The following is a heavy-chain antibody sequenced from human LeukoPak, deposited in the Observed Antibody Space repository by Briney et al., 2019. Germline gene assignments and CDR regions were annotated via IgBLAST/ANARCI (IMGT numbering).Heavy chain of an antibody. V-gene: IGHV4-31*03. J-gene: IGHJ4*02. CDR2: IYYSGST. Sequence: SETPSLTCTVSGGSISSSSYYWSWIRQHPGKGLEWIGYIYYSGSTYYNPSLKSRVTISVDTSKNQFSLKLSSVTAADTAVYYCARDRSLTEPFDYWGQGTLVTVSS. CDR3: ARDRSLTEPFDY. D-gene: IGHD7-27*01. CDR1: GGSISSSSYY.